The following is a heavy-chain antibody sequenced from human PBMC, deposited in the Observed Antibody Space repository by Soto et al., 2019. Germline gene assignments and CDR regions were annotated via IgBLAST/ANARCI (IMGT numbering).Heavy chain of an antibody. Sequence: GRSLRLSCAASGFTFSNHGMRLIRQAQGKGLEWVAVISYDGSNKDYADSVKGRFTISRDNSKNTLYLQMNSLRAEDTAVYYCARGGWDIVVVPAAIGMDVWGQGTTVTVSS. CDR1: GFTFSNHG. D-gene: IGHD2-2*01. V-gene: IGHV3-30-3*01. CDR2: ISYDGSNK. CDR3: ARGGWDIVVVPAAIGMDV. J-gene: IGHJ6*02.